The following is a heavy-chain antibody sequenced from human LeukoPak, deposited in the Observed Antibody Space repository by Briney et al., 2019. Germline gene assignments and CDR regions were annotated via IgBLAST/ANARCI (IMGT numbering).Heavy chain of an antibody. Sequence: GGSLRLSCAASGFTFSSYGMHWVRQAPGKGLEWVAFIRYDGSNKYYADSVKGRFTISRDISENTLYLQMNALRAEDTAVYYCARESHYIGLRGAFDIWGQGTMVTVSS. V-gene: IGHV3-30*02. CDR2: IRYDGSNK. CDR3: ARESHYIGLRGAFDI. CDR1: GFTFSSYG. D-gene: IGHD1-26*01. J-gene: IGHJ3*02.